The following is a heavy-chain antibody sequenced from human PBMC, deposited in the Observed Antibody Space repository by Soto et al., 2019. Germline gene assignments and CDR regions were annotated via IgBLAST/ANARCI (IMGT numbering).Heavy chain of an antibody. D-gene: IGHD6-13*01. V-gene: IGHV4-59*01. CDR1: GGSISSYY. CDR3: ARDRIAAAGIDYYYGMDV. Sequence: SETLSLTCTVSGGSISSYYWSWIRQPPGKGLEWIGYIYYSGSTNYNPSLKSRVTISVDTSKNQFSLKLSSVTAADTAVYYCARDRIAAAGIDYYYGMDVWGQGTTVTVSS. J-gene: IGHJ6*02. CDR2: IYYSGST.